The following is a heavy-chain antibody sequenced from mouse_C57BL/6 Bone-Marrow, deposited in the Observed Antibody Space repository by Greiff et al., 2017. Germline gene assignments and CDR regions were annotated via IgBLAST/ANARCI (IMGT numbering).Heavy chain of an antibody. Sequence: EVKLVVSEGGLVQPGSSMKLSCTASGFTFSDYYTAWVRQVPEKGLEWVANINYDGSSTYYLDSLKSRFIISRDNAKNILYLQMSSVESEDTATYYCEREGGYWGQGTNLTVSS. CDR2: INYDGSST. V-gene: IGHV5-16*01. CDR1: GFTFSDYY. CDR3: EREGGY. J-gene: IGHJ2*01.